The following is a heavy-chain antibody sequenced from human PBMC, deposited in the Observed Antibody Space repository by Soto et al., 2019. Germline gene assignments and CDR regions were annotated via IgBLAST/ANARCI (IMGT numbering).Heavy chain of an antibody. Sequence: EVHLVESGGGVAQPGRSLRLSCATSGFTFDDYAMHWVRQAPGKGLEWVSGISWNSDSTGYADSVKGRFTISRDNAKKSLFLKMNSMRSEDKAFYFCARTTWGYGEPLDSWGQGTLVTVSS. CDR1: GFTFDDYA. J-gene: IGHJ4*02. CDR3: ARTTWGYGEPLDS. CDR2: ISWNSDST. V-gene: IGHV3-9*01. D-gene: IGHD4-17*01.